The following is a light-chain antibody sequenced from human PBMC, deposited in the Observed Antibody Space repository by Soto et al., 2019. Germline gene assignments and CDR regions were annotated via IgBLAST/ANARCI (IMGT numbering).Light chain of an antibody. CDR1: QGIAGY. CDR2: DVS. Sequence: DIQLTQSPSFLSASVGDRVTITCRASQGIAGYLAWYQQKPGKAPNLLIYDVSSLHTGVPSRFRGSGSGTEFTLTISNLQPEDFATYYCQQLNSFPRTFGQGTKVDI. CDR3: QQLNSFPRT. J-gene: IGKJ1*01. V-gene: IGKV1-9*01.